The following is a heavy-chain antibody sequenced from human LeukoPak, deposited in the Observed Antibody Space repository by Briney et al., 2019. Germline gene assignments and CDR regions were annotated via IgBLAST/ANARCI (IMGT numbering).Heavy chain of an antibody. CDR3: ASNIVVADRGLDY. V-gene: IGHV1-2*02. CDR2: INPNSGGT. J-gene: IGHJ4*02. Sequence: ASVKVSCKASGYTFTGYYMHWVRQAPGQGLEWMRWINPNSGGTNYAQKFQGRVTMTRDTSISTAYMELSRLRSDDTAVYYCASNIVVADRGLDYWGQGTLVTVSS. CDR1: GYTFTGYY. D-gene: IGHD6-19*01.